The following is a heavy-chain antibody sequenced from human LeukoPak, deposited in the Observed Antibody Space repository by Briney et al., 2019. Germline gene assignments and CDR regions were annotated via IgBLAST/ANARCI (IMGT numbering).Heavy chain of an antibody. CDR1: GYSLGSGFY. Sequence: PSETLSLTCAVSGYSLGSGFYCGWVRQPPAKGLEWIGNMYHTGTIYYNPSLRSRLTISEDTSKSHFSLTVDSVTAADTAVYYCATGRYSGSVDYWGQGILVTVSS. CDR3: ATGRYSGSVDY. CDR2: MYHTGTI. D-gene: IGHD1-26*01. J-gene: IGHJ4*02. V-gene: IGHV4-38-2*01.